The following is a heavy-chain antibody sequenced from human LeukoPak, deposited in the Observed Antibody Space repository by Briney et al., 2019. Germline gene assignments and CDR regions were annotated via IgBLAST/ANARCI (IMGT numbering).Heavy chain of an antibody. J-gene: IGHJ5*02. D-gene: IGHD3-10*01. V-gene: IGHV4-38-2*02. CDR2: IFHRGST. CDR1: GYSISSGYD. Sequence: PSETLSLTCTVSGYSISSGYDWGWIRQPPGKGLEWIGSIFHRGSTYYNPSLASRVTISVDTSKNQFSLSLTSVTAADTAVYYCARDKYYYGSGSNWFDPWGQGTLVTVSS. CDR3: ARDKYYYGSGSNWFDP.